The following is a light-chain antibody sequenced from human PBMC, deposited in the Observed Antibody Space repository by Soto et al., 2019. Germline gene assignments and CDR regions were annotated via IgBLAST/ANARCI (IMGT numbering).Light chain of an antibody. Sequence: DIQMTQSPSTLYASVGDRVTITCRASQSISSWLAWYQRKPGKAPQLLIDRASTLASGVPSRFSGSGSGTDFTLTISSLQPDDFATYYCQQYYSGWTFGQGTKVEIE. J-gene: IGKJ1*01. CDR1: QSISSW. CDR2: RAS. CDR3: QQYYSGWT. V-gene: IGKV1-5*03.